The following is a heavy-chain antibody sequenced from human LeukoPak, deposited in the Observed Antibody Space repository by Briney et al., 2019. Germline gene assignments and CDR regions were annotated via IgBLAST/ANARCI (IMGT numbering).Heavy chain of an antibody. CDR2: IYYSETT. D-gene: IGHD6-13*01. CDR1: GGSISSYY. J-gene: IGHJ4*02. Sequence: SETLSLTCTVSGGSISSYYWSWIRQPPGKGLEWIGYIYYSETTNYNPSLKSRVTIAVDTSKNQFSLKLSSVTAADTAVYYCARGVYIAAAQYGYWGQGTLVTVSS. CDR3: ARGVYIAAAQYGY. V-gene: IGHV4-59*01.